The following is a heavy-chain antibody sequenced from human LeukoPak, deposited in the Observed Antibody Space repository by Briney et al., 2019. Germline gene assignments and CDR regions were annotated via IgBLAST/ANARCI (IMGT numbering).Heavy chain of an antibody. CDR1: GLNFSNHA. J-gene: IGHJ4*02. Sequence: GGSLRLSCAASGLNFSNHAMSWVRQAPGKGLERVSGITTTGANTYYADSVKGRFTISRDNSKNTLSLLMSDLRAEDTAIYYCVKSQNTGNYYFDNWGQGTLVTVSS. CDR2: ITTTGANT. CDR3: VKSQNTGNYYFDN. V-gene: IGHV3-23*01. D-gene: IGHD2-8*02.